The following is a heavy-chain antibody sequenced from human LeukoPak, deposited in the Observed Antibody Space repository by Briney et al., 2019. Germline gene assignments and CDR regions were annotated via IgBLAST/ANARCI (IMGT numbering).Heavy chain of an antibody. Sequence: SETLSLTCAVYGGSFSGYYWSWIRQPPGKGLEWIGEINHSGSTNYNPSLKSRVTISVDTSKNQFSLKLSSVTAADTAVYYCARVLGKSLYYYYGVDVWGQGTTVTVSS. CDR3: ARVLGKSLYYYYGVDV. CDR2: INHSGST. CDR1: GGSFSGYY. J-gene: IGHJ6*02. V-gene: IGHV4-34*01. D-gene: IGHD2/OR15-2a*01.